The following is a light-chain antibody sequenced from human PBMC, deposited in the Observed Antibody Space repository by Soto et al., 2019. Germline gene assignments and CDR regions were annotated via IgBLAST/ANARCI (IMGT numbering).Light chain of an antibody. J-gene: IGKJ2*01. CDR3: QHYASLPTT. V-gene: IGKV3-20*01. CDR2: GAS. Sequence: EIVLTQSPGTLSLSPGDRATLSCRASQTIGRNFLAWYQQKPGQGPRLFIYGASIRATGIPDRFSVSGSGTDFTLTISRLEPEDCGIYFCQHYASLPTTFGQGTKLEIK. CDR1: QTIGRNF.